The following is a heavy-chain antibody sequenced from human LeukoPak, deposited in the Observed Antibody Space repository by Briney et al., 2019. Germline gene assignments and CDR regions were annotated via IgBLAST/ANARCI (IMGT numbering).Heavy chain of an antibody. Sequence: SETLSLTCTVSGGSVSTSDYYWGWIRQSPVKGLEWIGDVFYTGKTNYNPSLRGRATISIDTSKNQFSMKLTYVTAADSAVYYCARVFDSWGQGTLVTVSS. CDR3: ARVFDS. J-gene: IGHJ4*02. CDR2: VFYTGKT. V-gene: IGHV4-39*07. CDR1: GGSVSTSDYY.